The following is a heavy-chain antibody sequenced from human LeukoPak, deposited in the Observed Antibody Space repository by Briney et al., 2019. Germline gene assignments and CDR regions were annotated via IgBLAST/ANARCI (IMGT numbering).Heavy chain of an antibody. CDR3: ARGLIAAAGYFDY. CDR1: GFSLSTSGMY. V-gene: IGHV2-70*11. Sequence: SGPTPANPTQTLTLTCTFSGFSLSTSGMYVSWIRQSPGKALEWLARIDWDDDKYYSTSLKTRLTISKDTSKNQVVLTMTNMDPVDTATYYCARGLIAAAGYFDYWGQGTLVTVSS. CDR2: IDWDDDK. D-gene: IGHD6-13*01. J-gene: IGHJ4*02.